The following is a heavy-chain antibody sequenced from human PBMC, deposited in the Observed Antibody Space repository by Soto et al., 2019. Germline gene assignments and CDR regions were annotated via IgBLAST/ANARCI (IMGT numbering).Heavy chain of an antibody. CDR3: ARTQGLGSSWNYYYYMDV. D-gene: IGHD6-13*01. Sequence: PGESLKISCKGSGYSFTSYWIGWVRQMPGKGLEWMGIIYPGDSDTRYSPSFQGQVTISADKSISTAYLQWSSLKASDTAMYYCARTQGLGSSWNYYYYMDVWGKGTTVTVSS. V-gene: IGHV5-51*01. CDR2: IYPGDSDT. J-gene: IGHJ6*03. CDR1: GYSFTSYW.